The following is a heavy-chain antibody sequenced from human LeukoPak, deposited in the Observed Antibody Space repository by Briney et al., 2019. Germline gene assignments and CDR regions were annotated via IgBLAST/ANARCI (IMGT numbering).Heavy chain of an antibody. CDR3: ARGVGSGSRLRAGDY. CDR1: GFIFSSYS. CDR2: ITGSGGNT. V-gene: IGHV3-23*01. J-gene: IGHJ4*02. D-gene: IGHD1-26*01. Sequence: GGSLRLSCAASGFIFSSYSMSWVRQAPGKGLEWVSVITGSGGNTYYADSVKGRFTISRDNSKNTLYLQMNSLRAEDTAVYYCARGVGSGSRLRAGDYWGQGTLVTVSS.